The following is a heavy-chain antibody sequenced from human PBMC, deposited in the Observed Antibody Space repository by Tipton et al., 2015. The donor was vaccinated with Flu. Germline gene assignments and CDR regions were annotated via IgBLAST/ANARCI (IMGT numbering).Heavy chain of an antibody. CDR3: ARRDYSNYVSEPKNWFDP. CDR2: IYHNQYT. V-gene: IGHV4-4*09. J-gene: IGHJ5*02. CDR1: GGFFSSYY. Sequence: TLSLTCTVSGGFFSSYYWNWVRQPPGKGLEWIGYIYHNQYTKYNPSLTSRVTISVDTSKNQFSLRLASVTAADTAVYYCARRDYSNYVSEPKNWFDPWGQGTLVTVSS. D-gene: IGHD4-11*01.